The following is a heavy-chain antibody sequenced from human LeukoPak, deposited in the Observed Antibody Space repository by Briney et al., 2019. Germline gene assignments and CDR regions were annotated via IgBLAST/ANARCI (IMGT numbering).Heavy chain of an antibody. CDR1: GGSISSCY. CDR3: ARSVYCGGDCSPFDY. D-gene: IGHD2-21*02. J-gene: IGHJ4*02. Sequence: SETLSLTCTVSGGSISSCYWSWIRQPPGKGLEWIGYIYYSGSTNYNPSLKSRVTISVDTSKNQFSLKLSSVTAADTAVYYCARSVYCGGDCSPFDYWGQGTLVTVSS. V-gene: IGHV4-59*08. CDR2: IYYSGST.